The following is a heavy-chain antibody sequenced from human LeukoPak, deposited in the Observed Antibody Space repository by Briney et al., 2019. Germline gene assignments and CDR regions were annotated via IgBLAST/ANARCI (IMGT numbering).Heavy chain of an antibody. CDR1: GFTFSSYS. D-gene: IGHD1-7*01. Sequence: PGGSLRLSCAASGFTFSSYSVNWVRQAPGKGLEWVSSISSSSSYIYYADSVKGRFTISRDNAKNSLYLQMNSLRAEDTAVYYCASGRSWNYIVSDYWGQGTLVTVSS. V-gene: IGHV3-21*01. J-gene: IGHJ4*02. CDR2: ISSSSSYI. CDR3: ASGRSWNYIVSDY.